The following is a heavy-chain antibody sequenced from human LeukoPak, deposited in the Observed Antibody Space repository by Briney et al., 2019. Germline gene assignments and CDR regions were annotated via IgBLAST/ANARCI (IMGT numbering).Heavy chain of an antibody. CDR3: AKDREDIVVVVAASFDY. Sequence: GGSLRLSCAASGFTFSSYAMSWVRQAPGKGLEWVSAISGSGGSTYYADSVKGRFTISRDNSKNTLYLQMNSLRAEDTAVYYCAKDREDIVVVVAASFDYWGQGTLVTVSS. V-gene: IGHV3-23*01. D-gene: IGHD2-15*01. J-gene: IGHJ4*02. CDR1: GFTFSSYA. CDR2: ISGSGGST.